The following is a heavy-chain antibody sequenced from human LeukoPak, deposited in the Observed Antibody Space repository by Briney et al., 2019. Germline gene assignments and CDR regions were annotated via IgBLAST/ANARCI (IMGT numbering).Heavy chain of an antibody. CDR3: ARVGGQHSFSGYFDY. V-gene: IGHV3-21*01. CDR1: GFTFSSYS. J-gene: IGHJ4*02. CDR2: ISSSSSYI. Sequence: PGGSLRLSCAASGFTFSSYSMNWVRQAPGKGLEWVSSISSSSSYIYYADSVKGRFTISRDNAKNSLYLQMNSLRAEDTAVYYCARVGGQHSFSGYFDYWGQGTLVTVSS. D-gene: IGHD6-13*01.